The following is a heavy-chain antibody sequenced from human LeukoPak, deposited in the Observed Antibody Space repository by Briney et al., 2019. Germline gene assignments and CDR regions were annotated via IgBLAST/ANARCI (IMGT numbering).Heavy chain of an antibody. CDR2: LNWNGGRT. V-gene: IGHV3-20*04. CDR1: GFTFDDYG. D-gene: IGHD1-26*01. J-gene: IGHJ3*02. Sequence: GGSLRLSCAASGFTFDDYGMSWVRQAPGKGLEWVSNLNWNGGRTGYADSVKGRFTISRDNAKNSLYLQMNSLRAEDTAVYYCARYRFVVGATDSFDMWGQGTTVTVSS. CDR3: ARYRFVVGATDSFDM.